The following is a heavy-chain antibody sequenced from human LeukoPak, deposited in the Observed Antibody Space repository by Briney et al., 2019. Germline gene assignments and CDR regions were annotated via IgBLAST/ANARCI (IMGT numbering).Heavy chain of an antibody. V-gene: IGHV4-30-2*01. J-gene: IGHJ4*02. CDR1: GGSISSAGYS. Sequence: PSQTLSLTCAVSGGSISSAGYSWSWIPQPPGKGLEWIGYIYQSGSTYYTPSLKSRVTISVDRSKNQFSLKLSSVTAADTAVYYCARIAEPLYYFDYWGQGTLVTVSS. D-gene: IGHD6-13*01. CDR3: ARIAEPLYYFDY. CDR2: IYQSGST.